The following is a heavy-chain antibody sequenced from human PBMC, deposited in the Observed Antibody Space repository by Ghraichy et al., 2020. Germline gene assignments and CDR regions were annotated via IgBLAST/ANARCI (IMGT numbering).Heavy chain of an antibody. J-gene: IGHJ6*02. V-gene: IGHV4-4*07. CDR1: GGSISSYY. CDR3: ARFGITGTINGMDV. CDR2: IYTSGST. Sequence: SETLSLTCTVSGGSISSYYWSWIRQPAGKGLEWIGRIYTSGSTNYNPSLKSRVTMSVDTSKNQFSLKLSSVTAADTAVYYCARFGITGTINGMDVWGQGTTVTVSS. D-gene: IGHD1-7*01.